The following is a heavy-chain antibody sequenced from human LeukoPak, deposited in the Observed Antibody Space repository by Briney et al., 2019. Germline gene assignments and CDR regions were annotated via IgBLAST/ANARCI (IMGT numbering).Heavy chain of an antibody. CDR2: ISSSSSYI. Sequence: GGSLRLSCAASGFTFSSYSMNWVRQAPGKGLEWVSSISSSSSYIYYADSVKGRFTISRDNSKNTLYLQMNSLRAEDTAVYYCAKDHSNYFDYWGQGTLVTVSS. J-gene: IGHJ4*02. D-gene: IGHD4-11*01. CDR3: AKDHSNYFDY. CDR1: GFTFSSYS. V-gene: IGHV3-21*01.